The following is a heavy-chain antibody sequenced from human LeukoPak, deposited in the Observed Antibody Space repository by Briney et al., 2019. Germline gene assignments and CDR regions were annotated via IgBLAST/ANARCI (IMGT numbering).Heavy chain of an antibody. D-gene: IGHD3-10*01. V-gene: IGHV1-8*01. CDR2: NPNSGNA. J-gene: IGHJ4*02. Sequence: NPNSGNAGYAQRFQCRVTMTRNNSISTAYMELTSLRSEDTAVYYCGRPLQRGSWTQRALDYWGQGTLVTVSS. CDR3: GRPLQRGSWTQRALDY.